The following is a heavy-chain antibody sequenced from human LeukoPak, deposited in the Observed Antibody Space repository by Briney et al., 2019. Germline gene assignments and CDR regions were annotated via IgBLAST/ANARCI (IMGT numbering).Heavy chain of an antibody. CDR3: VKGSGTNDYGMDT. Sequence: GRSLRLSCAAYGFTFNRCGMHWVRQAPGKGLEWVAVIVYDGSHQYYTDSVKGRFTISRDNSKNTVFLQMDSLRAEDTGVYYCVKGSGTNDYGMDTWGQGTTVTVPS. V-gene: IGHV3-30*18. D-gene: IGHD3-10*01. J-gene: IGHJ6*02. CDR2: IVYDGSHQ. CDR1: GFTFNRCG.